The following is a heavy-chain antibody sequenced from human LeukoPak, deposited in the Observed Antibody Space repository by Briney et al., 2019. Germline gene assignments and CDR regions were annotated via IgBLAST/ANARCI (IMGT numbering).Heavy chain of an antibody. CDR1: GDSISSDY. J-gene: IGHJ4*02. D-gene: IGHD3-16*02. Sequence: PSETLSLTCTVSGDSISSDYWNCIRQPPGKGLEWIGYIYYSGSTNYNPSLKSRVTILVDTSKNQFSLNLRSVTAADTAVYYCAIGTFGGVISNWGQGTLVTVSS. CDR3: AIGTFGGVISN. CDR2: IYYSGST. V-gene: IGHV4-59*01.